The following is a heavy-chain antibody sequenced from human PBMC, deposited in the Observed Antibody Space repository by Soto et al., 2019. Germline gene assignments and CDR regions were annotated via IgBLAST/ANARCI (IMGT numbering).Heavy chain of an antibody. CDR3: ARDRLAAAGDFDY. J-gene: IGHJ4*02. CDR1: GFTFSSYG. V-gene: IGHV3-33*01. D-gene: IGHD6-13*01. CDR2: IWYDGSNK. Sequence: QVQLVESGGGVVQPGRSLRLSCAASGFTFSSYGMHWVRQAPGKGLEWVAVIWYDGSNKYYADSVKGRFTISRDNSKNTLYLQMNSLRAEDTAVYYCARDRLAAAGDFDYRGQGTLVPVSS.